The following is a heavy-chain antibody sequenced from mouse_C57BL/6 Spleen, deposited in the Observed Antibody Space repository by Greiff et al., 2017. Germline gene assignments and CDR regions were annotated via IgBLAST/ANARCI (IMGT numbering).Heavy chain of an antibody. Sequence: QVQLQQPGTELVKPGASVKLSCKASGYTFTSYWMHWVKQRPGQGLGWIGNINPSNGGTNYNEKFKSKATLTVDKSSSTAYMQRSSLTSEDSAVYYCAREGIYYGPVFDYWGQGTTLTVSS. D-gene: IGHD2-1*01. J-gene: IGHJ2*01. CDR2: INPSNGGT. CDR3: AREGIYYGPVFDY. CDR1: GYTFTSYW. V-gene: IGHV1-53*01.